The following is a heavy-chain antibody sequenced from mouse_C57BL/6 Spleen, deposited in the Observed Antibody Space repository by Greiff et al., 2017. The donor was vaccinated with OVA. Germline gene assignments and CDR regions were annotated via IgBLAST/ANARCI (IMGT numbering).Heavy chain of an antibody. Sequence: QVQLKQPGAELVKPGASVKLSCKASGYTFTSYWMHWVKQRPGQGLEWIGMIHPNSGSTNYNEKFKSKATLTVDKSSSTAYMQLSSLTSEDSAVYYCARWTHYDYDVAWFAYWGQGTLVTVSA. CDR3: ARWTHYDYDVAWFAY. CDR2: IHPNSGST. V-gene: IGHV1-64*01. CDR1: GYTFTSYW. J-gene: IGHJ3*01. D-gene: IGHD2-4*01.